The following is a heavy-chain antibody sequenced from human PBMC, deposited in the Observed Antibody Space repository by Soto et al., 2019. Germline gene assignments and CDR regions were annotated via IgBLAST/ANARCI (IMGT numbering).Heavy chain of an antibody. CDR3: ARIRKGHILTGSDVYVDV. CDR2: IWYDGSNK. V-gene: IGHV3-33*01. Sequence: PGGSLRLSCAASGFTFSSYGMHWVRQAPGKGLEWVAVIWYDGSNKYYADSVKGRFTISRDNSKNTLYLQMNSLRAEDTAVYYCARIRKGHILTGSDVYVDVWGKGTTVTVSS. D-gene: IGHD3-9*01. J-gene: IGHJ6*03. CDR1: GFTFSSYG.